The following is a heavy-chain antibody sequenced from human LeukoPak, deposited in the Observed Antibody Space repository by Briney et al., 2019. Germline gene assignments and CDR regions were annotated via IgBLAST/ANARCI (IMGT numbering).Heavy chain of an antibody. D-gene: IGHD1-26*01. J-gene: IGHJ6*03. CDR1: GGSISGDY. CDR2: INTSGNI. Sequence: SETLPLTCTVSGGSISGDYWSWIRQPAGKGLEWIGRINTSGNINYNPSLKSRVTMSLDTSNNQFSLNLRSVTAADTAVYYCARGWAYMDVWGKGTTVTVSS. CDR3: ARGWAYMDV. V-gene: IGHV4-4*07.